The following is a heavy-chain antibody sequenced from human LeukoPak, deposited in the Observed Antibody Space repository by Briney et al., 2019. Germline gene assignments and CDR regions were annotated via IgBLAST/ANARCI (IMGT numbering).Heavy chain of an antibody. CDR3: ARLTTGTMCMDV. Sequence: SETLSLTCTVSGGSISSYYWSWIRQPPGKGLEWIGYIYYSGSTNYNPSLKSRVTISVDTSKNQFSLKLSSVTAADTAVYYCARLTTGTMCMDVWGQGTTVTVSS. CDR1: GGSISSYY. V-gene: IGHV4-59*01. CDR2: IYYSGST. D-gene: IGHD1-1*01. J-gene: IGHJ6*02.